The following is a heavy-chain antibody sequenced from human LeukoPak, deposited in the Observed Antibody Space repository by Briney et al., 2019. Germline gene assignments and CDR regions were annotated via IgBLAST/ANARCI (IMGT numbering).Heavy chain of an antibody. CDR3: ARDRSRFYY. D-gene: IGHD2-2*01. CDR2: IKEDGNEK. J-gene: IGHJ4*02. CDR1: GLTFSVYL. V-gene: IGHV3-7*01. Sequence: GGSLRLSCAASGLTFSVYLMSWVRQAPGKGLEWVANIKEDGNEKYYVDSVKGRFTISRDNAKKSLYLQMNSLRAEDTAVYYCARDRSRFYYWGQGTPVTVSS.